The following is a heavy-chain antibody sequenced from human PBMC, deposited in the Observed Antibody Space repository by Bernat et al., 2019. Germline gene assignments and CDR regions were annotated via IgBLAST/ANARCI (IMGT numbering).Heavy chain of an antibody. CDR2: IYYSGST. CDR1: GGSISSSSYY. J-gene: IGHJ6*02. D-gene: IGHD6-6*01. CDR3: ATSGIAARLGNYYYGMDV. Sequence: QLQLQESGPGLVKPSETLSLTCTVSGGSISSSSYYWGWIRQPPGKGLEWIGSIYYSGSTYYNPSLKSRVTISVDTSKNQFSLKLSSVTAADTAVYYCATSGIAARLGNYYYGMDVWGQGTTVTVSS. V-gene: IGHV4-39*01.